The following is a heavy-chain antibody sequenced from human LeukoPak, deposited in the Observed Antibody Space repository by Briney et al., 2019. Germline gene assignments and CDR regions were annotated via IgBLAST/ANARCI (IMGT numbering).Heavy chain of an antibody. CDR1: GFTFSSYS. CDR2: ISSSSSYI. Sequence: GRSLRLSCAASGFTFSSYSMNWVRQAPGKGLEWVSSISSSSSYIYYGDSVKGRFTISRDNAKDSLYLQMNSLRAEDTAVYYCARDYEIYWGQGTLVTVSS. CDR3: ARDYEIY. D-gene: IGHD5-12*01. V-gene: IGHV3-21*01. J-gene: IGHJ4*02.